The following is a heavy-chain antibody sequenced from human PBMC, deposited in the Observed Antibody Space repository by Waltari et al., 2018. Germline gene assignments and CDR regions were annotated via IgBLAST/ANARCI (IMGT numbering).Heavy chain of an antibody. CDR1: GASIASSNYY. Sequence: QLQLQESGPGLVKPSETLSLTCSVSGASIASSNYYWGWVRQPPGKGLEWIGSIYYTGSTYSNPSLKSRVAFSVDTSRNQFSLKLTSVTAADTAIYYCSRTYYNFRSGQRRDTFHIWGPGTMVPVSS. CDR2: IYYTGST. D-gene: IGHD3-3*01. V-gene: IGHV4-39*01. J-gene: IGHJ3*02. CDR3: SRTYYNFRSGQRRDTFHI.